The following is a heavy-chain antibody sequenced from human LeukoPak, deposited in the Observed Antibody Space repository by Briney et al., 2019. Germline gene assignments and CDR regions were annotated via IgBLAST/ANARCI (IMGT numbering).Heavy chain of an antibody. CDR2: IKSKTDGGTI. CDR1: GFTFSDAW. J-gene: IGHJ4*02. Sequence: GSLRLSWAASGFTFSDAWMNWVRQAPGKGLEWVGRIKSKTDGGTIDYAAPVKGRFTISRDNAKSSLYLQMNGLRTDDSAFYYCVKDIKAGGILTDWGQGTLVTVSS. D-gene: IGHD3-9*01. V-gene: IGHV3-15*05. CDR3: VKDIKAGGILTD.